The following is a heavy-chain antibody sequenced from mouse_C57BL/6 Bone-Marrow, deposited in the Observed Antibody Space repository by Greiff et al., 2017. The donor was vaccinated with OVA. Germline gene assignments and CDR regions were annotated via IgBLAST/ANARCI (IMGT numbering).Heavy chain of an antibody. V-gene: IGHV1-64*01. D-gene: IGHD2-10*01. CDR1: GYTFTSYW. J-gene: IGHJ3*01. CDR3: ASLLQAWFAY. Sequence: QVQLQQPGAELVKPGASVKLSCKASGYTFTSYWMHWVKQRPGQGLEWIGMIHPNSGSTNYNEKFKSKATLTVDKSSSTAYMQLISLTSEDSAVYYCASLLQAWFAYWGQGTLVTVSA. CDR2: IHPNSGST.